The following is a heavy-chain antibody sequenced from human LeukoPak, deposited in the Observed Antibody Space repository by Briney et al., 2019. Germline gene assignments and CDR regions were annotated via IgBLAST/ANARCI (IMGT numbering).Heavy chain of an antibody. CDR1: GFTFSSYS. CDR2: ISYDGSEK. CDR3: AKGRGAYKEDAFDI. J-gene: IGHJ3*02. V-gene: IGHV3-30*18. Sequence: PGGSLRLSCAASGFTFSSYSMSWVRQAPGKGLEWVSVISYDGSEKHYTESVKGRFSISRDNSKNTVSLQMQSLRAENMALYYCAKGRGAYKEDAFDIWGQGTMFTVSS. D-gene: IGHD1-1*01.